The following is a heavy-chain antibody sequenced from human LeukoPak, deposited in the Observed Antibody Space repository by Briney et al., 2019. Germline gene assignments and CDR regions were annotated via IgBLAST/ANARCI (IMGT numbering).Heavy chain of an antibody. D-gene: IGHD3-22*01. J-gene: IGHJ3*02. Sequence: PGGSLRLPCAASGFSFNAYYMTWIRQAPGKGLEWLSSISGSGDTVYYADSVRGRFTVSRDNARSSLYLQIDGLRAEDTAFYYCAREFTMIVVVGVFDIWGQGTLVTVSS. V-gene: IGHV3-11*01. CDR3: AREFTMIVVVGVFDI. CDR2: ISGSGDTV. CDR1: GFSFNAYY.